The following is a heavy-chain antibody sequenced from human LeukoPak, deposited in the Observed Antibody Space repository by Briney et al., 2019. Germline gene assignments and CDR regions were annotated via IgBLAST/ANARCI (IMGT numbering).Heavy chain of an antibody. Sequence: GGSLRLSCVVSGFTLNRCWMNWVRQAPGKGLEWVAHINPDGRDTYYVDSVKGRFTISRDNAQSSMYLQMNSLRVEDTAVYYCTSWGDTTAEYFQRWGQGTLVTVSS. CDR2: INPDGRDT. CDR3: TSWGDTTAEYFQR. CDR1: GFTLNRCW. D-gene: IGHD2-21*02. V-gene: IGHV3-7*01. J-gene: IGHJ1*01.